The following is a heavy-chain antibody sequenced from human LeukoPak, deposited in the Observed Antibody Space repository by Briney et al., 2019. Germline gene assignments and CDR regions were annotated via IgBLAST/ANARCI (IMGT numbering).Heavy chain of an antibody. CDR3: ARDDVGALDY. Sequence: PGGSLRLSCAASGFTFNNYWMNWVRQAPGKGLEWVANINGDGSESHSVDSVKGRFTISRDNARNSLYLQMNSLRAEDSAVYYCARDDVGALDYWGQGTLVTVSS. V-gene: IGHV3-7*01. CDR2: INGDGSES. CDR1: GFTFNNYW. J-gene: IGHJ4*02. D-gene: IGHD3-16*01.